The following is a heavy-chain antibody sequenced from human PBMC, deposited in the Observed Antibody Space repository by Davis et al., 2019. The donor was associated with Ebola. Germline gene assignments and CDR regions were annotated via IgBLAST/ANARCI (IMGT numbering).Heavy chain of an antibody. Sequence: ASVKVSCKASGYTFSAYYIHWVRQAPGQGLEWMGRINPNTGGTNFAQKFQGGVTMTRDTSISTAYMELSRLTSEDTAIYYCARVGVVLRFEGYFDLWGQGTLVTVSS. CDR3: ARVGVVLRFEGYFDL. CDR1: GYTFSAYY. D-gene: IGHD3-3*01. J-gene: IGHJ4*02. CDR2: INPNTGGT. V-gene: IGHV1-2*06.